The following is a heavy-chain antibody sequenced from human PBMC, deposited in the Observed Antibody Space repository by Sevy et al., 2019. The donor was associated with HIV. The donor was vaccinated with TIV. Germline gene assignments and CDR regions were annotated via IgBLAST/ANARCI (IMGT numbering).Heavy chain of an antibody. CDR1: GFTFSANW. Sequence: GGSLRLSCAASGFTFSANWMNWVRQAPGKGPEWLANIKGDGSDKHYVDSVEGRFTISRDNAKNLLYLQMNSLRVEDTAVYYCAHETFGRFESWGQGTLVTVSS. V-gene: IGHV3-7*01. J-gene: IGHJ4*02. CDR3: AHETFGRFES. CDR2: IKGDGSDK. D-gene: IGHD3-16*01.